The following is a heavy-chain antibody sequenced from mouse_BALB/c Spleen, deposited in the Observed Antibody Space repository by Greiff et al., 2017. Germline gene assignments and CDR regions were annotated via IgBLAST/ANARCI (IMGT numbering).Heavy chain of an antibody. CDR1: GFTFSSYA. CDR3: ARMITTFYYFDY. D-gene: IGHD2-4*01. CDR2: ISSGGST. Sequence: DVQLVESGGGLVKPGGSLKLSCAASGFTFSSYAMSWVRQTPEKRLEWVASISSGGSTYYPDSVKGRFTISRDNARNILYLQMSSLRSEDTAMYYCARMITTFYYFDYWGQGTTLTVSS. V-gene: IGHV5-6-5*01. J-gene: IGHJ2*01.